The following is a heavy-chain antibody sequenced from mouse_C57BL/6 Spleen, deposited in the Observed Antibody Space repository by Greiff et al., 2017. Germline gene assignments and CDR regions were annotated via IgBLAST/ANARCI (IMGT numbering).Heavy chain of an antibody. CDR3: ARHGSSYVWYFDV. V-gene: IGHV1-54*01. J-gene: IGHJ1*03. Sequence: QVQLQQSGAELVRPGTSVKVSCKASGYAFTNYLIEWVKQRPGQGLEWIGVINPGSGGTNYNEKFKGKATLTADISSSTAYMQLSSLPSEDSAVYFGARHGSSYVWYFDVWGTGTTVTVSS. D-gene: IGHD1-1*01. CDR1: GYAFTNYL. CDR2: INPGSGGT.